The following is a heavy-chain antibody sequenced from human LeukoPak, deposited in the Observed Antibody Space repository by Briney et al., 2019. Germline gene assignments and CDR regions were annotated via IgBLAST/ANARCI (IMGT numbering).Heavy chain of an antibody. V-gene: IGHV3-9*01. J-gene: IGHJ6*03. Sequence: QTGGSLRLSCAASGFTFDDYAMHWVRQAPGKGLEWVSGISWNSGSIGYADSVKGRFTISRDNAKNSLYLQMNSLRAEDTALYYCAKEGEGFGEFYYYYYMDVWGKGTTVTVSS. CDR3: AKEGEGFGEFYYYYYMDV. D-gene: IGHD3-10*01. CDR1: GFTFDDYA. CDR2: ISWNSGSI.